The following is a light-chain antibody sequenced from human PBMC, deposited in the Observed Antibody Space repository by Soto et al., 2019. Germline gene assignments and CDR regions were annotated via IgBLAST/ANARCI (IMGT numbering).Light chain of an antibody. CDR3: QQSYSTPGT. V-gene: IGKV1-39*01. Sequence: DIQMTQSPSSLSASVGDRVTITCRASQSISSYLNWYQQKPGKALKLLISAEPSLQSGVPSRFSSGETGTDSALTSSRLQPEDCATYYFQQSYSTPGTFGQGTQVEIK. J-gene: IGKJ1*01. CDR1: QSISSY. CDR2: AEP.